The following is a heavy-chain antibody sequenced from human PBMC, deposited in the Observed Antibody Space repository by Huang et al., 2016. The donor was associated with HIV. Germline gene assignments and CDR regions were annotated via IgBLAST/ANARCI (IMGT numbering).Heavy chain of an antibody. Sequence: QLQLQESGPGLVKPSETLSLTCTVSGGSISSSSYYCSWIRPSPGKGLEWIGRIYYSGNGYYNPSLKSRVTMSVDRSSNQFSLKMHSVTAADTAVYYCASRTTVTTTSNYHYFYMDVWGKGTTVIVSS. D-gene: IGHD4-17*01. V-gene: IGHV4-39*01. CDR1: GGSISSSSYY. CDR2: IYYSGNG. CDR3: ASRTTVTTTSNYHYFYMDV. J-gene: IGHJ6*03.